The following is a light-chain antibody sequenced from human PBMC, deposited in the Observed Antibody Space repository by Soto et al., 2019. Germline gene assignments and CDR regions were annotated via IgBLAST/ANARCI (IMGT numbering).Light chain of an antibody. CDR1: QSVSSY. V-gene: IGKV3-11*01. CDR2: DAS. Sequence: PGERATLSCRASQSVSSYIAWYQQKPGQAPRLLISDASNRATGIPARFSGSGSGTDFTLTVSSLEPEDFAVYYCQQRRDWPLTFGGGTKVEI. J-gene: IGKJ4*01. CDR3: QQRRDWPLT.